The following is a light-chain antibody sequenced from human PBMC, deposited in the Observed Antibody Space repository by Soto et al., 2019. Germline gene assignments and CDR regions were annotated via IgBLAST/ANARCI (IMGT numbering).Light chain of an antibody. V-gene: IGKV3-11*01. CDR2: DAF. CDR1: QSVSSF. J-gene: IGKJ5*01. CDR3: QQRSNWLIT. Sequence: EIVLTQSPATLSLSPGERATLSCTASQSVSSFLAWYQQKPGQAPRLLIYDAFNRATGIPARFSGSGSGTDFTLTISSLEPEDFAVYYCQQRSNWLITFGQGTRLEIK.